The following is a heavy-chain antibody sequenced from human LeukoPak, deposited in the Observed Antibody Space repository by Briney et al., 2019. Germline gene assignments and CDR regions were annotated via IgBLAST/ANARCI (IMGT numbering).Heavy chain of an antibody. CDR1: GFTFSSYG. J-gene: IGHJ3*02. V-gene: IGHV3-33*01. CDR2: IWYDGSNK. D-gene: IGHD6-13*01. CDR3: ARDSHGSSWYSDAFDI. Sequence: PGGSLRLSCAASGFTFSSYGMHWVRQAAGKGLEWVAVIWYDGSNKYYADSVKGRFTISRDNSKNTLYLQMNSLRAEDTAVYYCARDSHGSSWYSDAFDIWGQGTMVTVSS.